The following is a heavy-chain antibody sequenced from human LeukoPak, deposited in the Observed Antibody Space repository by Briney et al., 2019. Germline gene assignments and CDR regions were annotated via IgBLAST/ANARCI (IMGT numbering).Heavy chain of an antibody. CDR3: AGDTSNYYDSTGYYYDYYYMDV. CDR2: IYSDGTT. D-gene: IGHD3-22*01. V-gene: IGHV3-53*01. CDR1: GFSISDKY. Sequence: GGSLRLSCAASGFSISDKYMSWVRQAPGKGLEWVSVIYSDGTTHYADSVEGRFTISRDNSKDTLYLQMNSLRAEDTAVYYCAGDTSNYYDSTGYYYDYYYMDVWGKGTTVTVAS. J-gene: IGHJ6*03.